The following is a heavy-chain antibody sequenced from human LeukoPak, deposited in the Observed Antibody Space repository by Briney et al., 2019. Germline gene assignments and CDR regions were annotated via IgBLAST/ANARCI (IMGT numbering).Heavy chain of an antibody. CDR3: AKGGQQWLVRFDY. CDR1: GFTFSSYA. CDR2: ISGSGGST. J-gene: IGHJ4*02. D-gene: IGHD6-19*01. Sequence: GGSLRLSCAASGFTFSSYAMSWVRQAPGKGLEWVSAISGSGGSTYYADSVKGRFTTSRDNSKNTLYLQMNSLRAEDTAVYYCAKGGQQWLVRFDYWGQGTLVTVSS. V-gene: IGHV3-23*01.